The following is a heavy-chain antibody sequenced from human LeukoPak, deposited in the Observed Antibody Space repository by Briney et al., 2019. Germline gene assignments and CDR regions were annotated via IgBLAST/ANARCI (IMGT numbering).Heavy chain of an antibody. CDR1: GFTFSSYS. V-gene: IGHV3-21*01. CDR3: ARDKYVAVAAY. J-gene: IGHJ4*02. D-gene: IGHD6-19*01. CDR2: ISSSSSYI. Sequence: GGSLRLSXAASGFTFSSYSMNWVRQAPGKGLEWVSSISSSSSYIYYADSVKGRFTISRDNAKNSLYLQMSSLRAKDTAVYYCARDKYVAVAAYWGQGTLVTVSS.